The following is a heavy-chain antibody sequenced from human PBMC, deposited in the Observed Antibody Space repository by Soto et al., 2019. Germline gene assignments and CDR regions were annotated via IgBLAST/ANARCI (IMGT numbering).Heavy chain of an antibody. Sequence: ASVKVSCKASGGTFSSYTISWVRQAPGQGLEWMGRINPNSGKTDYAQKFQGRVTMTRNTSISTAYMELSSLRSEDTAVYYCARAPETPMIFGVVRPYFFDYWGQGSLVTVSS. CDR1: GGTFSSYT. D-gene: IGHD3-3*01. CDR3: ARAPETPMIFGVVRPYFFDY. V-gene: IGHV1-8*02. CDR2: INPNSGKT. J-gene: IGHJ4*02.